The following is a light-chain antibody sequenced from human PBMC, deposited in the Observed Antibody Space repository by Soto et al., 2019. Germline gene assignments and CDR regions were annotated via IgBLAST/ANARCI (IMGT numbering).Light chain of an antibody. CDR1: QRLLYINGFNC. V-gene: IGKV2-28*01. J-gene: IGKJ1*01. CDR3: MQSLQNPWT. CDR2: IAS. Sequence: DIVMTQSPLSLSVTPGESASISCRSSQRLLYINGFNCLDWYLQKPGQSPQLLIYIASYRASGVPARFSGSGSGTACTLEISRVEAEDVGVYYCMQSLQNPWTFGQGTKVEIK.